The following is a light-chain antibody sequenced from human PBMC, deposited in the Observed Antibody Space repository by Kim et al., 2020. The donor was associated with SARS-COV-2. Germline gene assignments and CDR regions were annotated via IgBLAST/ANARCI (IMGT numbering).Light chain of an antibody. CDR2: SKN. CDR1: SSNIGSNT. J-gene: IGLJ7*01. Sequence: GQRVTISCSGSSSNIGSNTVNWYQQLPGTAPKLLIYSKNQRPSGVPDRFSGSKSGTSASLAISGLQSEDEADYYCAAWDDSLNGAVFGGGTQLTVL. V-gene: IGLV1-44*01. CDR3: AAWDDSLNGAV.